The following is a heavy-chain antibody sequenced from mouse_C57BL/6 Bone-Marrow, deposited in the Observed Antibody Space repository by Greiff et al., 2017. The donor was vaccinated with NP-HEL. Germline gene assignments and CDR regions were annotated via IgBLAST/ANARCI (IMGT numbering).Heavy chain of an antibody. D-gene: IGHD2-2*01. Sequence: EVKLVESGGGLVKPGGSLKLSCAASGFTFSDYGMHWVRQAPEKGLEWVAYISSGSSTIYYADTVKGRFTISRDNAKNTLFLQMTSLRSEDTAMYYCARPFMVTTTFAYWGQGTLVTVSA. CDR2: ISSGSSTI. CDR1: GFTFSDYG. CDR3: ARPFMVTTTFAY. J-gene: IGHJ3*01. V-gene: IGHV5-17*01.